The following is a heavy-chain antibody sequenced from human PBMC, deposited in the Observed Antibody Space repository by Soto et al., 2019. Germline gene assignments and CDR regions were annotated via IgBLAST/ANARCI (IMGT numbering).Heavy chain of an antibody. V-gene: IGHV1-3*01. J-gene: IGHJ6*03. CDR3: ARGYCTNGVCYGNYYYYYMDV. D-gene: IGHD2-8*01. CDR1: GYTFTSYA. CDR2: INAGNGNT. Sequence: ASVKVSCKASGYTFTSYAMHWVRQAPGQRLEWMGWINAGNGNTKYSQKFQGRVTITRDTSASTAYMELSSLRSEDTAVYYCARGYCTNGVCYGNYYYYYMDVWGKGTTVTVSS.